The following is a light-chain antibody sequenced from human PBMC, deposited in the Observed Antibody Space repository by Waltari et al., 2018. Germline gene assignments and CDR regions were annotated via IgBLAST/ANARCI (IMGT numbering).Light chain of an antibody. CDR2: YAS. J-gene: IGKJ2*01. Sequence: EVVLTQSPNFQSVTPREKVTITCRASQNIDISLHWYQQKPGQSPKLLIKYASQSISGVPSRFSGSGSGTEFTLTITGLETEDAAVYYCHQSRSLPHTFGQGTKLEIK. CDR3: HQSRSLPHT. V-gene: IGKV6D-21*02. CDR1: QNIDIS.